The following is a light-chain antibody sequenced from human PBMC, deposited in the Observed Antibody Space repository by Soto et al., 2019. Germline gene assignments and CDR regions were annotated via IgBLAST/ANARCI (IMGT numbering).Light chain of an antibody. CDR3: ETWNSSLGVGRV. J-gene: IGLJ2*01. V-gene: IGLV1-51*01. CDR1: SSNIGNNY. CDR2: DTD. Sequence: QSVLTQPPSVSAAPGQKVTISCSGSSSNIGNNYVSWYQQLPGTAPKLLIYDTDKRPSGIPDRFSGSKSGTSATLGITGLQTGDEADYYCETWNSSLGVGRVFGGGTKLTVL.